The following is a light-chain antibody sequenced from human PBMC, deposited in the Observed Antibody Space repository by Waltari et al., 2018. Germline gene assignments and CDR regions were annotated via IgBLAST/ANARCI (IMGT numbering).Light chain of an antibody. V-gene: IGLV2-14*03. CDR3: SSYTTSITLV. CDR1: RGDVGCYDT. J-gene: IGLJ2*01. Sequence: QSALTQPASVSGSPGPAIHISSAGSRGDVGCYDTVSWYQQHPARASNLMFYDLSNRPTGVSGRFSGSKSGNTASLTISGLPAEDEANYYCSSYTTSITLVFGGGTKLTVL. CDR2: DLS.